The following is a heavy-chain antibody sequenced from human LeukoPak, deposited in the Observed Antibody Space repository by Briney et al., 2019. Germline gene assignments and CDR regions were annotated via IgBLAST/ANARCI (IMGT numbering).Heavy chain of an antibody. D-gene: IGHD3-22*01. Sequence: ASVKVSCKASGYTFTSYGISWVRQAPGQGLEWMGWISAHNGNTNYAQKLQGRVTMTTDTSTSTAYMELRSLRSDDTAVYYCARDSLYDSSGYYYYYGMDVWGQGTTVTVSS. CDR3: ARDSLYDSSGYYYYYGMDV. J-gene: IGHJ6*02. CDR2: ISAHNGNT. V-gene: IGHV1-18*01. CDR1: GYTFTSYG.